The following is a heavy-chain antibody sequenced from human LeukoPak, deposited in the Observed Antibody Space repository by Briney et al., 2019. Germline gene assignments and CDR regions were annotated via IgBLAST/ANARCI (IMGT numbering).Heavy chain of an antibody. D-gene: IGHD6-19*01. J-gene: IGHJ4*02. CDR3: AREPSDYSGGWYGVDY. V-gene: IGHV1-2*02. CDR1: GYTFTGYY. CDR2: INPNSGGT. Sequence: ASVKVSCKASGYTFTGYYMHWVRQAPGQGLEWMGWINPNSGGTNYAQKFQGRVTMTRDTSISTAYMELSRLRSDDTAVYYCAREPSDYSGGWYGVDYWGQGTLVTVSS.